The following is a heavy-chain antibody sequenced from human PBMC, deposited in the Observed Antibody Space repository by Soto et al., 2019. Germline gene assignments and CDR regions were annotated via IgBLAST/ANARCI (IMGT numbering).Heavy chain of an antibody. D-gene: IGHD1-1*01. CDR2: IIPIFGTA. CDR3: ALGNHRCLQLLYFDL. Sequence: QVQLVQSGAEVKKPGSSVTVSCKASGGTFSSYTISWVRQAPGQGLEWMGGIIPIFGTANYAQRFQGRVTITVYESRSTADIELRSLISEYTAVYYCALGNHRCLQLLYFDLWCRGTLVTVSS. V-gene: IGHV1-69*12. J-gene: IGHJ2*01. CDR1: GGTFSSYT.